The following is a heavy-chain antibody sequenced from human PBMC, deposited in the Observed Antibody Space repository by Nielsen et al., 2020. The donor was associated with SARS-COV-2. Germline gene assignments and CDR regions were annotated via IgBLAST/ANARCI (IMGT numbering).Heavy chain of an antibody. D-gene: IGHD5-12*01. CDR2: ISYDGSNK. CDR3: AKRGYSGYVGGPDY. J-gene: IGHJ4*02. Sequence: GESLKISCAASGFTFSSYGMHWVRQAPGKGLEWVAVISYDGSNKYYADSVKGRFTISRDNSKNTLYLQMNSLRAEDTAVYYCAKRGYSGYVGGPDYWGQGTLVTVSS. V-gene: IGHV3-30*18. CDR1: GFTFSSYG.